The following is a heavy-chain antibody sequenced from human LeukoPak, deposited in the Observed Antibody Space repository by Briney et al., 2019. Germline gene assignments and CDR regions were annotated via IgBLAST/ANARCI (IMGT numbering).Heavy chain of an antibody. CDR1: GVSITDNW. V-gene: IGHV4-4*02. CDR3: ARTYYYDSSGYPRYYYYMDV. J-gene: IGHJ6*03. CDR2: ILHTGPT. Sequence: SETLSLTCAVSGVSITDNWWSWVRQPPGKGLEWIGEILHTGPTNFNPSLKSRVTISMDKSKNQVSLRLNSVTAADTAVYYCARTYYYDSSGYPRYYYYMDVWGKGTTVTISS. D-gene: IGHD3-22*01.